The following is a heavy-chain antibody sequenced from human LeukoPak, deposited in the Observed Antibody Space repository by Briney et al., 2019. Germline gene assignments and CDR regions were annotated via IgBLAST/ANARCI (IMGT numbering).Heavy chain of an antibody. D-gene: IGHD5-12*01. V-gene: IGHV1-3*01. CDR1: GYTFTSYG. CDR3: ARGDYSGYVTYFDY. J-gene: IGHJ4*02. CDR2: INAGNGNT. Sequence: ASVKVSCKASGYTFTSYGISWVRQAPGQRLEWMGWINAGNGNTKYSQKFQGRVTITRDTSASTAYMELSSLRSEDTAVYYCARGDYSGYVTYFDYWGQGTLVTVSS.